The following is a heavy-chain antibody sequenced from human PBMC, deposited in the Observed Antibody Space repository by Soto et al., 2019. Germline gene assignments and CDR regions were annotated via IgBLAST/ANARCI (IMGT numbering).Heavy chain of an antibody. CDR1: AYIFSSYW. CDR2: IYPRDSDT. Sequence: PGESLKISCEGSAYIFSSYWIGWVRQMPGRGLELMGIIYPRDSDTIYSPSFQGQVTISADKSISTAYLKWSSLKASDTAIYYCVRKNGLHFASWGQGTPVTVSS. V-gene: IGHV5-51*01. CDR3: VRKNGLHFAS. J-gene: IGHJ4*02.